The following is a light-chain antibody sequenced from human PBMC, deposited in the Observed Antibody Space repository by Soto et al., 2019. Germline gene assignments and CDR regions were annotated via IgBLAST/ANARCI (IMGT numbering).Light chain of an antibody. V-gene: IGLV2-23*03. CDR3: CSFAGSNTFV. J-gene: IGLJ1*01. Sequence: QSALTQPASVSGSPGQSITLSCTGTSSDVGSYNLVSWYQQHPGKAPKLMIYEGNKRPSGVSNRFSGSKSGNTASLTISGLQAEDEADYYCCSFAGSNTFVFGTGTRSPS. CDR2: EGN. CDR1: SSDVGSYNL.